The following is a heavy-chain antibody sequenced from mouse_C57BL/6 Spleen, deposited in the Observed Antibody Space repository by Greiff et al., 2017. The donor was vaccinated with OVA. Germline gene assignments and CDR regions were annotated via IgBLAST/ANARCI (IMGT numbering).Heavy chain of an antibody. CDR3: ARYYGSSYEGYFDV. CDR1: GYTFTSYG. Sequence: QVQLQQSGAELARPGASVKLSCKASGYTFTSYGISWVKQRTGQGLEWIGEIYPRSGNTYYNEKFKGKATLTADKSSSTAYMELRSLTSEDSAVCFCARYYGSSYEGYFDVWGTGTTVTVSS. CDR2: IYPRSGNT. J-gene: IGHJ1*03. D-gene: IGHD1-1*01. V-gene: IGHV1-81*01.